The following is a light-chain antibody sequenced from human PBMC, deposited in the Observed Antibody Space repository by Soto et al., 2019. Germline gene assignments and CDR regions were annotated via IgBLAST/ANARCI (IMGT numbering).Light chain of an antibody. CDR3: QQTYSTPGT. CDR2: AAS. Sequence: DIQMTQSPSPLSASVGDSVTITCRASQTIKTYLNWYRHKPGEAPKLLIYAASRLQTGVPSRFSGSGSGTVFTLSISSLQPEDFATYYCQQTYSTPGTFGQGTKVEV. CDR1: QTIKTY. J-gene: IGKJ1*01. V-gene: IGKV1-39*01.